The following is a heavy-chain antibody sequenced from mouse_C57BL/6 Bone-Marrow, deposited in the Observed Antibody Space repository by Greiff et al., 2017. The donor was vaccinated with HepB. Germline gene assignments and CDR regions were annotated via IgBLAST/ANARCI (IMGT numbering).Heavy chain of an antibody. D-gene: IGHD5-5*01. CDR1: GYTFTSYW. Sequence: QVQLQQPGAELVKPGASVKLSCKASGYTFTSYWMQWVKQRPGQGLEWIGEIDPSDSYTNYNQKFKGKATLTVDTSSSTAYMQLSSLTSEDSAVYYCAPYLGYWGKGTTLTVSS. CDR2: IDPSDSYT. J-gene: IGHJ2*01. V-gene: IGHV1-50*01. CDR3: APYLGY.